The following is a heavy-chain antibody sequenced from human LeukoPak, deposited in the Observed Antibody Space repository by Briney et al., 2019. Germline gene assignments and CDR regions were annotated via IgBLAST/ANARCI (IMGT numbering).Heavy chain of an antibody. D-gene: IGHD5-18*01. Sequence: PSETLSLTCTVSGGSISSSSYYWGWIRQPPGKGLEWIGSIYYSGSTYYNPSLKSRVTISVDTSKNQFSLKLSSVTAADTAVYYCARDGADTAMASVMDYWGQGTLVSVSS. J-gene: IGHJ4*02. CDR1: GGSISSSSYY. CDR3: ARDGADTAMASVMDY. V-gene: IGHV4-39*07. CDR2: IYYSGST.